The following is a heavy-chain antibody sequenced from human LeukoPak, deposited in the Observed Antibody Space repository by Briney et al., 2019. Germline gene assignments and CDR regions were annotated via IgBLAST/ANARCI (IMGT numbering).Heavy chain of an antibody. CDR2: IFYTGTT. Sequence: PSETLSLTCTVSGGSVSGYYWSWIRQPPGKGLEYIGYIFYTGTTLYSPSLKTRVTMSVDTSENQFSLKLSSVTAADTAVYYCARHDVVPVIRMGFDFWVQGTLVTVSS. CDR1: GGSVSGYY. D-gene: IGHD2-21*02. V-gene: IGHV4-59*08. CDR3: ARHDVVPVIRMGFDF. J-gene: IGHJ4*02.